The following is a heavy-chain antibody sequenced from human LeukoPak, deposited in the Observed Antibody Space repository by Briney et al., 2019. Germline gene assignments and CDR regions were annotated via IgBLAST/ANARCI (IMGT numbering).Heavy chain of an antibody. D-gene: IGHD5-18*01. CDR1: GFTVSSNY. Sequence: GGSLRLSCAASGFTVSSNYMSWVRQAPGKGLEWVSVIYSGGSTYYADSVKGRFTISRDNSKNTLYLQMSSLRAEDTAVYYCARGPYSYGPYYFDYWGQGTLVTVSS. CDR2: IYSGGST. CDR3: ARGPYSYGPYYFDY. J-gene: IGHJ4*02. V-gene: IGHV3-66*01.